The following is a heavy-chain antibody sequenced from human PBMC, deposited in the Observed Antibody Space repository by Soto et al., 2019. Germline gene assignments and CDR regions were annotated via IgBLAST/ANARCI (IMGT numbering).Heavy chain of an antibody. Sequence: QVQLVQSGAEVKKPGASVKVSCKASGYTFTGHYMHWVRQTPGQGLEWMGWVNPNSGDTVYAQTFKGRVSLTRDTCYSMGYMELSSVISDDTAVYYCAKDLAALYDSSGYYLDFWGQGNLVNVS. V-gene: IGHV1-2*02. CDR3: AKDLAALYDSSGYYLDF. D-gene: IGHD3-22*01. CDR2: VNPNSGDT. CDR1: GYTFTGHY. J-gene: IGHJ4*02.